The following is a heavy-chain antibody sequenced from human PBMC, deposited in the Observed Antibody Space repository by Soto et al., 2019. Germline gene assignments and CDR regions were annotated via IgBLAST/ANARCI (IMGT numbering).Heavy chain of an antibody. D-gene: IGHD2-15*01. CDR1: GGDIRSGDYY. V-gene: IGHV4-39*01. CDR3: PGQPALRAGVVGYDP. CDR2: IYYVGST. Sequence: PLEILSLTCRVSGGDIRSGDYYWAWIRQPPGEGLEWIASIYYVGSTFYNSSLESRVTISVDMSKNLFSLKPTSVTATDTAVYFCPGQPALRAGVVGYDPWGEGILVTDS. J-gene: IGHJ5*02.